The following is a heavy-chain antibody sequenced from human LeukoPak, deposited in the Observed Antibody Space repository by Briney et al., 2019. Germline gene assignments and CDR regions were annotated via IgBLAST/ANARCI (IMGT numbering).Heavy chain of an antibody. CDR2: IYSGGST. V-gene: IGHV3-53*01. CDR3: ARRGYDFWSGYYPYYFDY. D-gene: IGHD3-3*01. J-gene: IGHJ4*02. CDR1: GFTVSSNY. Sequence: PGGSLRLSCAASGFTVSSNYMSWVRQAPGKGLEWVSVIYSGGSTYYADSVKGRFTISRDNSKNTLYLQMNSLRAEDTAVYYCARRGYDFWSGYYPYYFDYWGQGTLVTVSS.